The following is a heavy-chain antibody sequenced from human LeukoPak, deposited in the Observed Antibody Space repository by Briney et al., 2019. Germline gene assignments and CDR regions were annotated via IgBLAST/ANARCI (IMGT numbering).Heavy chain of an antibody. J-gene: IGHJ4*02. CDR2: IYYSGST. V-gene: IGHV4-39*01. D-gene: IGHD2-15*01. CDR3: ARRSSGGKFDY. Sequence: SETLSLTCTVSGGSISSSSYYWGWIRQPPGKGLEWIGSIYYSGSTYYNPSLKSRVTISVDTSKNQFSLKLSSVTAADTAVYYCARRSSGGKFDYWGQGTLVTASS. CDR1: GGSISSSSYY.